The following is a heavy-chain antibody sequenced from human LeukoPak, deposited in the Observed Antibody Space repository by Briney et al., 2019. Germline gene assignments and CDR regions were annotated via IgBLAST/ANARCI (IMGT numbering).Heavy chain of an antibody. CDR3: ARDRECIAPRPFDC. D-gene: IGHD6-6*01. V-gene: IGHV3-21*01. Sequence: GGSLRLSCAASGFTFSSYSVNWVRQAPGKGLEWVSSISSSSSYIYYADSVKGRFTISRDNAKNSLYLQMNSLRAEDTAVYYCARDRECIAPRPFDCWGQGTLVTVSS. CDR2: ISSSSSYI. CDR1: GFTFSSYS. J-gene: IGHJ4*02.